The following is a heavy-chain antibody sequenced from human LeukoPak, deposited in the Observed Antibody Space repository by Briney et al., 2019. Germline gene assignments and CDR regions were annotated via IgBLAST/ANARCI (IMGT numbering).Heavy chain of an antibody. CDR3: ARDFEFRGADY. Sequence: SETLSLTCSVSGYSISSGYYWGWIRQPPGKGLEWIGSIYHSGSTYYNPSLKSRVTISGDTSKNQFSLKLSSVTAADTAVYYCARDFEFRGADYWGQGTPVTVSS. V-gene: IGHV4-38-2*02. D-gene: IGHD3-10*01. CDR2: IYHSGST. CDR1: GYSISSGYY. J-gene: IGHJ4*02.